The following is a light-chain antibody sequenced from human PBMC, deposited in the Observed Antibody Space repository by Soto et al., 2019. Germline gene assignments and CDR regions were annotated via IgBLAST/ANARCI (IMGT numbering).Light chain of an antibody. CDR2: EVN. CDR1: SSDIGAYNY. CDR3: TSYGGRDNLI. V-gene: IGLV2-8*01. J-gene: IGLJ2*01. Sequence: QSALTQPPSASGSPGQSVTISCTGTSSDIGAYNYVSWFQQHPGEAPKLIISEVNKRPSGVPNRFSGSKSGNKASLTVSGLQAEDEADYYCTSYGGRDNLIFGGGTKLTVL.